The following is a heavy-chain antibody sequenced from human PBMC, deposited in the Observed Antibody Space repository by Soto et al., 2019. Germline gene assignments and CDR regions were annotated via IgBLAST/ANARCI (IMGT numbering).Heavy chain of an antibody. CDR1: GFTFSSYA. J-gene: IGHJ4*02. D-gene: IGHD3-3*01. CDR2: ISYDGSNK. CDR3: ARDLSRIFGVVSPIDY. V-gene: IGHV3-30-3*01. Sequence: GESLKISCAASGFTFSSYAMHWVRQAPGKGLEWVAVISYDGSNKYYADSVKGRFTISRDNSKNTLYLQMNSLRAEDTAVYYCARDLSRIFGVVSPIDYWGQGTLVTVSS.